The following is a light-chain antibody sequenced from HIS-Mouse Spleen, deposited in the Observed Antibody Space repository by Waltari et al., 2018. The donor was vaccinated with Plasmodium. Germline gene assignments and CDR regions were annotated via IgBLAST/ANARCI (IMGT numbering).Light chain of an antibody. J-gene: IGLJ2*01. Sequence: QSALTQPASVSVSPGQSLTISCTGTSTAVRSYNLVTWYQQHPGKAPKPIIYEGSKRPSGVSNRFAGSKAGNTASLTIAGLQAEDEADYYCCSYAGSSTFVVFGGGTKLTVL. V-gene: IGLV2-23*03. CDR3: CSYAGSSTFVV. CDR2: EGS. CDR1: STAVRSYNL.